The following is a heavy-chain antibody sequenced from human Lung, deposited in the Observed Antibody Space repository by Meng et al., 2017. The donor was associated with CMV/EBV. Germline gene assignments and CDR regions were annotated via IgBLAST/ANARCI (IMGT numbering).Heavy chain of an antibody. CDR1: GGSISSYY. D-gene: IGHD6-19*01. CDR2: IYTSGTT. CDR3: ARAEADTGNFDY. V-gene: IGHV4-4*07. J-gene: IGHJ4*02. Sequence: QGALQGSGPGLWKPSETLSLTCTVAGGSISSYYWCWIRQSAGKGLEWIGRIYTSGTTIYNPSLKSRLTLSLDTSKNQFSLKLNSVTAADTAVYYGARAEADTGNFDYWGQGTLVTVSS.